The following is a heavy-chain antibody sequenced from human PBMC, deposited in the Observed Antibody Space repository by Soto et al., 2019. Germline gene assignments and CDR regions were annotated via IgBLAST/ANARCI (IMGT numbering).Heavy chain of an antibody. CDR2: VSWNSGTM. CDR3: AKGFCSSTRCLTYSYMDV. V-gene: IGHV3-9*01. D-gene: IGHD2-2*01. CDR1: GFSFDEYA. J-gene: IGHJ6*03. Sequence: DVQLVESGGGLVQPGRSLRLSCAASGFSFDEYAMHWGRQAPGKGLEWVSGVSWNSGTMGYGDSVRGRFAISRDNAKNSLYLQMNSLTTEDTALYYCAKGFCSSTRCLTYSYMDVWGKGTTVTVSS.